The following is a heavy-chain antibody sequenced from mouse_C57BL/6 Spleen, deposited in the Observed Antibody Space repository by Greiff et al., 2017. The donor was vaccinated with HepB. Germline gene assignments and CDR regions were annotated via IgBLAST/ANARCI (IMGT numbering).Heavy chain of an antibody. Sequence: EVMLVESGEGLVKPGGSLKLSCAASGFTFSSYAMSWVRQTPEKRLEWVAYISSGGDYIYYADTVKGRYTISRDNARNTLYLQMSSLKSEDPAMYYCTRDYPYFDYWGQGTTLTVSS. CDR2: ISSGGDYI. V-gene: IGHV5-9-1*02. CDR3: TRDYPYFDY. J-gene: IGHJ2*01. CDR1: GFTFSSYA. D-gene: IGHD2-4*01.